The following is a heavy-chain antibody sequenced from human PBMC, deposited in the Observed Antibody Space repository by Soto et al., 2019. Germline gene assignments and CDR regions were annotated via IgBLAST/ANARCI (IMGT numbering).Heavy chain of an antibody. V-gene: IGHV3-30-3*01. Sequence: ESGGGVVQPGRSLRLSCAASGFTFSSYAMHWVRQAPGKGLEWVAVISYDGSNKYYADSVKGRFTISRDNSKNTLYLQMNSLRAEDTAVNYCVRDSLAVALAFDIWGQGTMVTVSS. D-gene: IGHD6-19*01. CDR1: GFTFSSYA. CDR3: VRDSLAVALAFDI. CDR2: ISYDGSNK. J-gene: IGHJ3*02.